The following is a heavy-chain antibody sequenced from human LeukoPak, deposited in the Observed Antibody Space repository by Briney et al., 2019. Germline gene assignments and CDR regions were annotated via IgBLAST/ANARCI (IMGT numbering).Heavy chain of an antibody. J-gene: IGHJ4*02. CDR1: GGSISSYY. V-gene: IGHV4-59*12. Sequence: PSETLSLTCTVSGGSISSYYWSWIRQPPGKGLEWIGYIYYTGSTYYNPSLKSRVTISVDTSKNQFSLKLSSVTAADTAVYYCARAPVPPMELLWGQGTLVTVSS. CDR3: ARAPVPPMELL. CDR2: IYYTGST. D-gene: IGHD1-7*01.